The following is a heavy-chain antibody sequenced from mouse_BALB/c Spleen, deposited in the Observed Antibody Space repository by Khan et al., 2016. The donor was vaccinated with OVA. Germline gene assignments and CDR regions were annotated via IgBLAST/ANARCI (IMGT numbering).Heavy chain of an antibody. V-gene: IGHV1-9*01. CDR2: ILPGSGRN. J-gene: IGHJ3*01. D-gene: IGHD1-1*01. Sequence: VQLQQSGAELMKPGASVKISCKATGYTLSSYWIEWVKQRPGHGLEWIGEILPGSGRNNYNEKFKGKATFTADTSSNTAYMQLSSLTSEDSDVYYCARGNYYGSSSWFGYWGQGTLVTVSA. CDR3: ARGNYYGSSSWFGY. CDR1: GYTLSSYW.